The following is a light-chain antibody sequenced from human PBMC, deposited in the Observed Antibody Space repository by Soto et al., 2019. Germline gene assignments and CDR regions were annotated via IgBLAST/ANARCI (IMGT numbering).Light chain of an antibody. Sequence: QSVLTQPASVSGSLGQSITISCTGTSSDVGSYNLVSWYQQHPGKAPKLMIYEVSKRPSGVSNRFSGSKSGNTASLTISGPQAEDEADYYCCSYAGSSTYVFGTGTKVTVL. CDR2: EVS. CDR1: SSDVGSYNL. CDR3: CSYAGSSTYV. V-gene: IGLV2-23*02. J-gene: IGLJ1*01.